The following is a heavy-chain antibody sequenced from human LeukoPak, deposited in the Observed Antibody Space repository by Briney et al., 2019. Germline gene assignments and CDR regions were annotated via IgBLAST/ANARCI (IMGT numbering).Heavy chain of an antibody. J-gene: IGHJ6*03. D-gene: IGHD1-26*01. V-gene: IGHV1-8*02. CDR2: MNPNSGNT. CDR3: ARGQVDSYYYYYMDV. Sequence: ASVKVSCKASGYTFTSYGISWVRQATGQGLEWMGWMNPNSGNTGYAQKFQGRVTMTRNTSISTAYMELSSLRSEDTAVYYCARGQVDSYYYYYMDVWGKGTTVTISS. CDR1: GYTFTSYG.